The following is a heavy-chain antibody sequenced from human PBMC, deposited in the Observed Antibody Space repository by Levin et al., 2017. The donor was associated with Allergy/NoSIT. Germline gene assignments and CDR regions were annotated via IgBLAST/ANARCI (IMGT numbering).Heavy chain of an antibody. CDR3: ARDDPPALYCSGGSCYPTFDY. CDR2: ISSSSSYI. J-gene: IGHJ4*02. CDR1: GFTFSSFS. V-gene: IGHV3-21*01. Sequence: GESLKISCAASGFTFSSFSMNWVRQAPGKGLEWVSSISSSSSYIFYADSVKGRFTISRDNAKNSLYLQMNSLRAEDTAVYYCARDDPPALYCSGGSCYPTFDYWGQGTLVTVSS. D-gene: IGHD2-15*01.